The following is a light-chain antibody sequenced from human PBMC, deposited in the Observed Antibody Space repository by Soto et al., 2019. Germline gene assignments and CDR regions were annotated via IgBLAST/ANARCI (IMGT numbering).Light chain of an antibody. Sequence: LRQSPGTLSLSKGERATLSCRASQSVSNNYLAWYQQKPGQAPRLLIYGASNRATGIPDRFSGSGSGTDFTLTISRLEPEDFAVYYCQQYGSSGTFGQGTKVDVK. CDR3: QQYGSSGT. CDR1: QSVSNNY. J-gene: IGKJ1*01. CDR2: GAS. V-gene: IGKV3-20*01.